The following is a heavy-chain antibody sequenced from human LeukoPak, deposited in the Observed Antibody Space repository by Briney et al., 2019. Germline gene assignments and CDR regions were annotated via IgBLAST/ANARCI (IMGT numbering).Heavy chain of an antibody. J-gene: IGHJ4*02. Sequence: SETLSLTCAVYGGSFSGYYWSWIRQPPGKGLEWIGEINHSGSTNYNPSLKSRVTISVDTSKNQFSLKLSSVTAADTAVYYCARFFPLRPFDYWGQGTLVTVSS. D-gene: IGHD3-16*01. CDR3: ARFFPLRPFDY. V-gene: IGHV4-34*01. CDR2: INHSGST. CDR1: GGSFSGYY.